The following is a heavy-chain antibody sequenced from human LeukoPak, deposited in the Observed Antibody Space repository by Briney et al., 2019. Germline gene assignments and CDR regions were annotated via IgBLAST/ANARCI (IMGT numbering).Heavy chain of an antibody. J-gene: IGHJ4*02. CDR1: GFTFSSYA. Sequence: GGSLRLSCAASGFTFSSYAMSWVRQAPGKGLDWVSAISGSGGNTYYADSVKGRFTISRDNSKNTLYLQMNSLRAEDTAVYYCAKDQYGGNPQYYFDYWGREPWPPSPQ. CDR2: ISGSGGNT. CDR3: AKDQYGGNPQYYFDY. D-gene: IGHD4-23*01. V-gene: IGHV3-23*01.